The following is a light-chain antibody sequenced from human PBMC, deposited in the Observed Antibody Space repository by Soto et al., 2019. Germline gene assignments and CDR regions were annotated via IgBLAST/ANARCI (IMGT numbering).Light chain of an antibody. CDR3: QQSYTVLS. CDR2: SAS. V-gene: IGKV1-39*01. Sequence: DIQMTQSPSSLSASVGDRVTITCRASQSISNYLNWYQQKPGQAPKLLIYSASTLQSGVPSRFSGSGSGTDFPLTISSLQPEDFATYYCQQSYTVLSFGQGTKLEIK. CDR1: QSISNY. J-gene: IGKJ2*01.